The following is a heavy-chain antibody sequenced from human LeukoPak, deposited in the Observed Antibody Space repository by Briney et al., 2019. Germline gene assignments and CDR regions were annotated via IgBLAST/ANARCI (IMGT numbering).Heavy chain of an antibody. D-gene: IGHD6-19*01. CDR2: ISSSGSTK. CDR3: EGEAVAGRDYFDY. Sequence: GGSLRLSCAGSGFTFSSYEMNWVRQAPGKGLEWVSYISSSGSTKYYADSVKGRFTISRDNAKNSLYLQMNSLRAEDTAVYYCEGEAVAGRDYFDYWGQGTLVTVSS. J-gene: IGHJ4*02. CDR1: GFTFSSYE. V-gene: IGHV3-48*03.